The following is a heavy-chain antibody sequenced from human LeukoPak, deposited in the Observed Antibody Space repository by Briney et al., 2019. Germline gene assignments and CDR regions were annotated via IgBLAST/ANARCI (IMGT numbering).Heavy chain of an antibody. CDR3: ATRVVVVATADFSLDY. J-gene: IGHJ4*02. Sequence: ASVKVSYKVSGYTLTELSMHWVRQAPGKGLEWMGGFDPEDGETIYAQKFQGRVTMTEDTSTDTAYMELSSLRSEDTAVYYCATRVVVVATADFSLDYWGQGTLVTVSS. CDR1: GYTLTELS. D-gene: IGHD2-15*01. CDR2: FDPEDGET. V-gene: IGHV1-24*01.